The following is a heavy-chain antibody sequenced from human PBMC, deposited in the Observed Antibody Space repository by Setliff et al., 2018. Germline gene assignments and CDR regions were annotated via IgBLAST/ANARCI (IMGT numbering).Heavy chain of an antibody. J-gene: IGHJ3*02. CDR2: IHSSGTT. CDR1: GGSINNYY. V-gene: IGHV4-4*07. D-gene: IGHD3-3*01. CDR3: ASPRRDDLDSPFDAFDI. Sequence: SETLSLTCTISGGSINNYYWNWIRQSADKGLEWIGRIHSSGTTNYNPSLKSRATISIDKSKNHFSLRVTSVTAADTAVYYCASPRRDDLDSPFDAFDIWGQGTMVTVS.